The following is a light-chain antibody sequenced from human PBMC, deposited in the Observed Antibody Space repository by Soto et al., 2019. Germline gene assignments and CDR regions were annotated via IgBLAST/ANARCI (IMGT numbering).Light chain of an antibody. J-gene: IGKJ1*01. V-gene: IGKV3-20*01. Sequence: EIVLTQSPGTLSLSPGDSATLSCRASQSVTNNYLAWYQQKPGQAPRLLISGASIRAPGIPDRFSGSGSGTDFTLTISRLEPEDFAVYYCHQSSHSPRTFGQGTKDEIK. CDR1: QSVTNNY. CDR2: GAS. CDR3: HQSSHSPRT.